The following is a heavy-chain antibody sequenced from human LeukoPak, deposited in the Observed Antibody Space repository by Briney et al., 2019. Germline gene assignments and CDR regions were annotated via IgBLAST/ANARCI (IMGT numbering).Heavy chain of an antibody. Sequence: GASVKVSCKASGYTFTSYGVSWVRQAPGQGLEWMGWISAYNGNTNYAQKLQGRVTMTTDTSTSAAYMELRSLRSDDTAVYYCAREDRHMNWFDPWGQGTLVTVSS. J-gene: IGHJ5*02. CDR1: GYTFTSYG. V-gene: IGHV1-18*01. CDR2: ISAYNGNT. CDR3: AREDRHMNWFDP.